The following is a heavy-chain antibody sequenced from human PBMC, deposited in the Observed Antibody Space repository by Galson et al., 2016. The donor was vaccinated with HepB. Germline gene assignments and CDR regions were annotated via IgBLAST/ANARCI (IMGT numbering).Heavy chain of an antibody. V-gene: IGHV1-3*01. CDR2: INAGNGNT. D-gene: IGHD3-3*01. J-gene: IGHJ3*01. CDR3: ARNRFRSGYSDL. CDR1: GYTFTSYA. Sequence: SVKVSCKASGYTFTSYAMHWVRQAPGQRLEWMGWINAGNGNTKYSQKFQGRVTITRDTSASTAYLELSSLRSEDTSVYYCARNRFRSGYSDLWGQGIMVNVSS.